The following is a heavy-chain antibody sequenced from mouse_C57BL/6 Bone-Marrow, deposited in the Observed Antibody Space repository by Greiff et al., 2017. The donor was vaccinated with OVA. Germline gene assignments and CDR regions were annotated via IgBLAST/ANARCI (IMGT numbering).Heavy chain of an antibody. CDR2: ISSGGSYT. CDR1: GFTFSSYG. Sequence: EVKLMESGGDLVKPGGSLKLSCAASGFTFSSYGMSWVHQTPDKRLEWVATISSGGSYTYYPDSVKGRFTISRDNAKNTLYLQMSSLKSEDTAMYYWASQFLPRYFDVGGTGTTVTVSS. CDR3: ASQFLPRYFDV. V-gene: IGHV5-6*01. J-gene: IGHJ1*03.